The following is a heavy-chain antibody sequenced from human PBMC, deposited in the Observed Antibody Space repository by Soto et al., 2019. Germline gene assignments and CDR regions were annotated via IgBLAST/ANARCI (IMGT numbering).Heavy chain of an antibody. CDR3: ARTTGYSSCWYGAYYFDY. J-gene: IGHJ4*02. V-gene: IGHV4-39*01. D-gene: IGHD6-19*01. CDR1: GGSISSSSYY. CDR2: IYYSGST. Sequence: PSETLSLTCTVSGGSISSSSYYWGWIRQPPGKGLEWIGSIYYSGSTYYNPSLRSRVTISVDTSKNQFSLKLSSVTAADTAVYYCARTTGYSSCWYGAYYFDYWGQGTLVTVSS.